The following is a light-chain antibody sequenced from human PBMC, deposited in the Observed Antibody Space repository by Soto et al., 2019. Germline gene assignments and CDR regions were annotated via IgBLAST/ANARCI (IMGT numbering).Light chain of an antibody. Sequence: QSALTQPASVSGSPGQSITISCTGTSSDVGGYNYVSWYQQHPGKAPKLIIYDVSDRPSGVSNRFSGSKSGNTASLTISGXXXEDXADYYCSSXXXTXXSVFGXGT. CDR1: SSDVGGYNY. CDR3: SSXXXTXXSV. J-gene: IGLJ7*01. CDR2: DVS. V-gene: IGLV2-14*01.